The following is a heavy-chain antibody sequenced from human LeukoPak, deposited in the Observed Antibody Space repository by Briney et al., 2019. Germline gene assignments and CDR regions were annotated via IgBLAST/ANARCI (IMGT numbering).Heavy chain of an antibody. Sequence: PGGSLRLSCAASGFTFSNYGIHWVRQAPGRGLEWVAFIRYDGSDEYYAESVKGRFTISRDNSKNTLHLQMNSLRDEDRAVYYCAKSRAVAGLGGGRIFDYWGQGTLVTVSS. D-gene: IGHD6-19*01. J-gene: IGHJ4*02. CDR3: AKSRAVAGLGGGRIFDY. V-gene: IGHV3-30*02. CDR2: IRYDGSDE. CDR1: GFTFSNYG.